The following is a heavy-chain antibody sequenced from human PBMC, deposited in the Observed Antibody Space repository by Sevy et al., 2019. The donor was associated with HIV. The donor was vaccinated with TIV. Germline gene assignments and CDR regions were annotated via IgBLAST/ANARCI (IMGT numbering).Heavy chain of an antibody. D-gene: IGHD2-2*01. J-gene: IGHJ3*02. CDR1: GFTFGDYA. CDR3: TRGGGIVVVPAADHDAFDI. Sequence: GGSLRLSCTASGFTFGDYAMSWVRQAPGKGLEWVGFIRSKAYGGTTEYAASVKGRFTISRDDSKSIAYLQMNSLKTEDTAVYYCTRGGGIVVVPAADHDAFDIWGQGTMVTVSS. CDR2: IRSKAYGGTT. V-gene: IGHV3-49*04.